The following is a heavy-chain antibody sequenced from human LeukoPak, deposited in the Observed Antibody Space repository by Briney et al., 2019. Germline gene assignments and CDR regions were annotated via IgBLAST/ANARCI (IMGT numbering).Heavy chain of an antibody. D-gene: IGHD2-8*01. CDR3: ARDGIVLMVYATDPYMDV. CDR2: ISSRSSTI. J-gene: IGHJ6*03. V-gene: IGHV3-48*04. Sequence: GGSLRLSCAASGFTFSSYSMNWVRQAPGKGLGWVSYISSRSSTIYYADSVKGRFTISRDNAKNSLYLQMNSLRAEDTAVYYCARDGIVLMVYATDPYMDVWGKGTTVTVSS. CDR1: GFTFSSYS.